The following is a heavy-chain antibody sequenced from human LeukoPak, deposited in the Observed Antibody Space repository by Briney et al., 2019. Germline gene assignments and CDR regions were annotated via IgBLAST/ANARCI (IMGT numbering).Heavy chain of an antibody. D-gene: IGHD4-17*01. Sequence: PGGSLRLSCVASGFTFSKYDMSWVRQAPGKWLEWVSGISDSGDQTYYADSVRARFTISRDNSKNTLYLQVNSLRAEDTALYYCAKEITLTTAYFDYWGQGTLVTVPS. J-gene: IGHJ4*02. CDR1: GFTFSKYD. CDR2: ISDSGDQT. V-gene: IGHV3-23*01. CDR3: AKEITLTTAYFDY.